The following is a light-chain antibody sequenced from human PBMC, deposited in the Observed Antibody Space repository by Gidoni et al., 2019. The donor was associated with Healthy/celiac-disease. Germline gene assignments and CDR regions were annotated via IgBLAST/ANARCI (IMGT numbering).Light chain of an antibody. CDR3: QQRSNWPSYT. V-gene: IGKV3-11*01. CDR1: QSVSSY. CDR2: DAS. Sequence: ELVLTQSPATLSLSPGERAPLSCRASQSVSSYLAWYQQKPGQAPRLLIYDASNRATGIPARFSGSGSGTDFTLTISSLEPEDFAVYYCQQRSNWPSYTFGQGTKLEIK. J-gene: IGKJ2*01.